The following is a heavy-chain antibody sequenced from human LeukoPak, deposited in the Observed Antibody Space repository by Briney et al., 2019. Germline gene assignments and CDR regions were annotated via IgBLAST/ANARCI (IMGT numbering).Heavy chain of an antibody. J-gene: IGHJ4*02. D-gene: IGHD3-10*01. Sequence: ASETLSLTCTVSGGSISSYYWSWIRQPPGKGLEWIGYIYYSGSNNYNPSLKSRVTISVDTSKNQFSLKLSSVTAADTAVYYCARLGMVRGVIILDYWGQGTLVTVSS. V-gene: IGHV4-59*08. CDR1: GGSISSYY. CDR3: ARLGMVRGVIILDY. CDR2: IYYSGSN.